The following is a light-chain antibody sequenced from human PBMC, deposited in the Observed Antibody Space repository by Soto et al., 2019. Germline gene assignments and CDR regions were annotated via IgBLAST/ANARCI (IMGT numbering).Light chain of an antibody. CDR1: SSDVGSYNL. CDR2: EGS. Sequence: QSALTQPASVSGSPGQSITISCTGTSSDVGSYNLVSWYQQHPGKAPKLMTYEGSKRPSGVSNRFSGSKSGNTASLTISGLQAEFEADYYCCSYAGSSTFVFGGGTKVTAL. CDR3: CSYAGSSTFV. V-gene: IGLV2-23*01. J-gene: IGLJ2*01.